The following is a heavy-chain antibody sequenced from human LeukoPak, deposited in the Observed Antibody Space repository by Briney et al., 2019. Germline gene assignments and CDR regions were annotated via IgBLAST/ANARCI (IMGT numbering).Heavy chain of an antibody. J-gene: IGHJ4*02. V-gene: IGHV3-7*01. CDR2: IKQDGSEK. Sequence: GGSLRLSCAASGFTFSSYWMSWVRQAPGKGLEWVANIKQDGSEKYYVDSVKGRFTISRDNAKNSLYLQMNSLRAEDTTVYYCGRDQGFWSGYFCDYWGQGTLVTVSS. D-gene: IGHD3-3*01. CDR1: GFTFSSYW. CDR3: GRDQGFWSGYFCDY.